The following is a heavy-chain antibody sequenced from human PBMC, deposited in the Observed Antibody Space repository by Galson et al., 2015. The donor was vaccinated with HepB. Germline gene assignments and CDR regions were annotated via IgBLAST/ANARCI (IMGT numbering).Heavy chain of an antibody. D-gene: IGHD3/OR15-3a*01. V-gene: IGHV2-5*02. J-gene: IGHJ4*02. CDR1: GFSLNSRGVG. CDR2: LFWGDDQ. Sequence: PALVKPTQTLTLTCTFSGFSLNSRGVGVGWIRQPPGKALEWLALLFWGDDQRYTPLLKSRLSVPKDTPKNQVVLKLTSVDPVDTATYYCAHMDLGLTSFAYWGQGTLVTVSS. CDR3: AHMDLGLTSFAY.